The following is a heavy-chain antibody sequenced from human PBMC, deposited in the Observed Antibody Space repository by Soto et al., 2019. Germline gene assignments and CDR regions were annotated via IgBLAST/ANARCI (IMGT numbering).Heavy chain of an antibody. Sequence: EVQLVQSGAEVKKPGESLKISCKGSGYSFTSYWIGWVRQMPGKGLEWMGIIYPGDSDTRYSPSFQGQVTISADKSISTAYLQWSSLKASDTAMYYCARSIAVAGTFSVHGALLNSADYYYGMDVWGQGTTVTVSS. V-gene: IGHV5-51*01. D-gene: IGHD6-19*01. J-gene: IGHJ6*02. CDR1: GYSFTSYW. CDR3: ARSIAVAGTFSVHGALLNSADYYYGMDV. CDR2: IYPGDSDT.